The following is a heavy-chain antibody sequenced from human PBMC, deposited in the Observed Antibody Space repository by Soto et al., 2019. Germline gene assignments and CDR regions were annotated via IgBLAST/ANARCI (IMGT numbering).Heavy chain of an antibody. CDR2: ITPIFGTA. D-gene: IGHD4-17*01. V-gene: IGHV1-69*13. CDR3: AREDYGGSAYFDY. Sequence: SVKVSCKASGGTFSSYAISWVRQAPGQGLEWMGGITPIFGTANYAQKFQGRVTITADESTSTAYMELSSLRSEDTAVYYCAREDYGGSAYFDYWGQGTLVTVSS. J-gene: IGHJ4*02. CDR1: GGTFSSYA.